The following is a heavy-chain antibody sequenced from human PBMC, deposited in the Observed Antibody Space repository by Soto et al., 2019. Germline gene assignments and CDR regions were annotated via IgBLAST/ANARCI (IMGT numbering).Heavy chain of an antibody. J-gene: IGHJ4*02. CDR2: ISWNSGSI. CDR1: GFTFDDYA. V-gene: IGHV3-9*01. Sequence: EVQLVESGGGLVQPGRSLRLSCAASGFTFDDYAMHWVRQAPGKGLEWVSGISWNSGSIGYADSVKGRFTISRDNAKNSLYLQMNSLRAEDTALYYCAKASSTEGAFFDYWGQGTLVTVSS. CDR3: AKASSTEGAFFDY. D-gene: IGHD2-2*01.